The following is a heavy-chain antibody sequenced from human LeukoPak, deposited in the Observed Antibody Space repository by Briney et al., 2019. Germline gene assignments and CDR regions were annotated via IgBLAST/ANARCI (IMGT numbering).Heavy chain of an antibody. J-gene: IGHJ4*02. CDR1: GYTFTSYA. CDR3: ARGPRVGSSWLSFFDY. V-gene: IGHV1-2*02. CDR2: INPNSGGT. D-gene: IGHD6-13*01. Sequence: ASVKVSCKASGYTFTSYAMNWVRQAPGQGLEWMGWINPNSGGTNYAQKFQGRVTTTRDTSISTAYMELSRLRSDDTAVYYCARGPRVGSSWLSFFDYWGQGTLVTVSS.